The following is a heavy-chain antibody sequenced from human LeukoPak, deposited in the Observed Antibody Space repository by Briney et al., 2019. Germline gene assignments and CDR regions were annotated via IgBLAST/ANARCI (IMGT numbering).Heavy chain of an antibody. Sequence: KPGGSLRLSCTASGFTFSTYTMHWVRQAPGKGLEWVSLISSSSTYIYYADSLKGRFTISRGNAKNSLYLELNSLRAEDTAVFYCARARSPDPLYYFYYYAMDVWGQGTTVTVSS. D-gene: IGHD6-6*01. V-gene: IGHV3-21*01. J-gene: IGHJ6*02. CDR2: ISSSSTYI. CDR1: GFTFSTYT. CDR3: ARARSPDPLYYFYYYAMDV.